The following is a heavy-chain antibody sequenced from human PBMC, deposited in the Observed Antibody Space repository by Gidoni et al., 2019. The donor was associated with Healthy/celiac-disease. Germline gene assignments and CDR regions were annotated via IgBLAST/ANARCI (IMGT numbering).Heavy chain of an antibody. CDR3: AREDVWFGELFFLDY. CDR1: GFPFSSYA. D-gene: IGHD3-10*01. CDR2: ISYDGSNK. J-gene: IGHJ4*02. Sequence: QVQLVESGGGVVQPGRSLRLSCAAAGFPFSSYAMHWVRQAPGKGLEWVAVISYDGSNKYYADSVKGRFTISRDNSKNTLYLQMNSLRAEDTAVYYCAREDVWFGELFFLDYWGQGTLVTVSS. V-gene: IGHV3-30*01.